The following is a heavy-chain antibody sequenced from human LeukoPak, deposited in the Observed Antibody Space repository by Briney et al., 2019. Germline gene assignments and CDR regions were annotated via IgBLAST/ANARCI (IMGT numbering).Heavy chain of an antibody. V-gene: IGHV3-49*04. J-gene: IGHJ4*02. D-gene: IGHD1-1*01. CDR3: TRDGSWNGFDY. CDR1: GFTFGDYA. CDR2: IRSKAYGATA. Sequence: GGSLRLSCTASGFTFGDYAMNWVRQAPGRGLEWVGLIRSKAYGATAEYAASVKGRFTISRDDSKSLAHLHMSSLKTEDTAVYSCTRDGSWNGFDYWGQGTLVTVSS.